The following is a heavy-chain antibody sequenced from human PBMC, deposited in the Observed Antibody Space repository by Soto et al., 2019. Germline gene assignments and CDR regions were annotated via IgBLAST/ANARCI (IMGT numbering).Heavy chain of an antibody. CDR3: AKGGVDHPSDY. V-gene: IGHV1-46*03. CDR1: GYTFTSYY. D-gene: IGHD2-15*01. CDR2: INPSGGST. Sequence: ASVKVSCKSSGYTFTSYYMHWVRQAPGQGLEWMGIINPSGGSTSYAQKFQGRVTMTRDTSTSTVYMELSSLRSEDTAVYYCAKGGVDHPSDYWGQGTLVTVSS. J-gene: IGHJ4*02.